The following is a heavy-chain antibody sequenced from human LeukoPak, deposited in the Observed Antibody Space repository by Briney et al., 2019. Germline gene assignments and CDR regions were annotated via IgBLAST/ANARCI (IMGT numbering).Heavy chain of an antibody. CDR2: IYYSGTT. D-gene: IGHD1-26*01. J-gene: IGHJ4*02. CDR3: AREIVGAHYFDY. CDR1: GGSISNYY. Sequence: KASETLSLTCTVSGGSISNYYWNWIRQPPGKGLEWIGYIYYSGTTNYNPSLKSRVTISVDTSKNQFSLKLSSVTAADTAVYYCAREIVGAHYFDYWGQGTLVTVSS. V-gene: IGHV4-59*01.